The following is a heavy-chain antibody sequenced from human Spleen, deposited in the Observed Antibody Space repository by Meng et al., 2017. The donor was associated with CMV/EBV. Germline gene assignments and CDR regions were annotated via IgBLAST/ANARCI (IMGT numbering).Heavy chain of an antibody. CDR2: ISGGGGST. CDR3: AKGSSWYWGGLDV. V-gene: IGHV3-23*01. J-gene: IGHJ6*02. D-gene: IGHD6-13*01. CDR1: GFDFSRFW. Sequence: GESLKISCAASGFDFSRFWMNWVRQAPGKGLEWVSAISGGGGSTYYADSVKGRFTISRDNSKNTLYLQMNSLRAEDTAVYYCAKGSSWYWGGLDVWGQGTTVTVSS.